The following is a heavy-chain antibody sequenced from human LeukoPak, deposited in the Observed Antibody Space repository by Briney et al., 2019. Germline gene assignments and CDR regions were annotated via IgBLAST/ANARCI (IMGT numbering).Heavy chain of an antibody. CDR3: ARDGVGYYDSSGYYYFQH. Sequence: GASVKVSCKASGYTFTAYYLHWVRQAPGQGLEWMGWINPNSGGTKYAQKFQRRVTMTRDTSISTAYIELSRLRSDDTAVYYCARDGVGYYDSSGYYYFQHWGQGTLVTVSS. D-gene: IGHD3-22*01. V-gene: IGHV1-2*02. CDR1: GYTFTAYY. CDR2: INPNSGGT. J-gene: IGHJ1*01.